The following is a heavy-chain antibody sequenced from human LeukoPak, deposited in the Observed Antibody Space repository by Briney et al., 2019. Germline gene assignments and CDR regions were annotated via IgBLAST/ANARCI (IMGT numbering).Heavy chain of an antibody. CDR1: GFTFSSYA. J-gene: IGHJ4*02. Sequence: GGSLRLSCAASGFTFSSYAMSWVRQAPGKGLEWVPAISGSGGSTHYADSVKGRFTISRDNSKNTLYLQMNSLRAEDTAVYYCAKSDDFWSGYHDFDYWGQGTLVTVSS. CDR3: AKSDDFWSGYHDFDY. V-gene: IGHV3-23*01. D-gene: IGHD3-3*01. CDR2: ISGSGGST.